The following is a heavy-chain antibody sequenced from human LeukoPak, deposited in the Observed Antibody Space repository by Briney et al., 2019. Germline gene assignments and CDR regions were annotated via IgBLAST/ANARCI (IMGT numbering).Heavy chain of an antibody. V-gene: IGHV3-30*18. CDR1: EFIFRSYG. CDR2: ISYDGSNK. D-gene: IGHD1-26*01. J-gene: IGHJ4*02. CDR3: AKSVVNSGTYIPFDS. Sequence: GALRLSCAASEFIFRSYGMHWVRQAPGKGLEWVAVISYDGSNKYYAETAKGRFTITRDNSKNTLYLQMNSLRAEDTAIYYCAKSVVNSGTYIPFDSWGQGTLVTVSS.